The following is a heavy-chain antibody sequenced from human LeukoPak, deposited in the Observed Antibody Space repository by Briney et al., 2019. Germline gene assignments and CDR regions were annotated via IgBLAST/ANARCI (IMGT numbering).Heavy chain of an antibody. CDR1: GFTFSNYV. J-gene: IGHJ6*02. CDR2: ISGGGGRT. CDR3: ATGLWDYYGSGIMYYTMDV. D-gene: IGHD3-10*01. Sequence: PGGSLRLSCAASGFTFSNYVMGWVRQAPGKGLEWVSTISGGGGRTYYADSVTGRFTVSRDNSKNTLYMQMNSLRAEDTAVYYCATGLWDYYGSGIMYYTMDVWGQGTTVTVSS. V-gene: IGHV3-23*01.